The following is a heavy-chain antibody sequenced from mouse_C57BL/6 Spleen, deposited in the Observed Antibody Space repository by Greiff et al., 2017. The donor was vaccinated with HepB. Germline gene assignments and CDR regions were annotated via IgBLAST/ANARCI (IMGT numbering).Heavy chain of an antibody. CDR3: ARIPLFTTVVAPIAMDY. CDR2: IWTGGGT. D-gene: IGHD1-1*01. CDR1: GFSLTSYA. Sequence: VKLVESGPGLVAPSQSLSITCTVSGFSLTSYAISWVRQPPGKGLEWLGVIWTGGGTNYNSALKSRLSISKDNSKSQVFLKMNSLQTDDTARYYCARIPLFTTVVAPIAMDYWGQGTSVTVSS. J-gene: IGHJ4*01. V-gene: IGHV2-9-1*01.